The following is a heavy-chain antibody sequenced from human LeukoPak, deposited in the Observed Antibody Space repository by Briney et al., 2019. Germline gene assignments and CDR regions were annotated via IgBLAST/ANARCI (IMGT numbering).Heavy chain of an antibody. CDR1: GVSINHYY. CDR3: ARGLEVGAGRPLDY. D-gene: IGHD1-1*01. CDR2: IHSTGAT. J-gene: IGHJ4*02. V-gene: IGHV4-4*07. Sequence: SETLSLTCSVSGVSINHYYWSWIRQPAGKGLEWIGRIHSTGATDYNPSLNSRLTMSVDTSTNEFSVKLNSVTVADTAFYYCARGLEVGAGRPLDYWGQGTLVTVSS.